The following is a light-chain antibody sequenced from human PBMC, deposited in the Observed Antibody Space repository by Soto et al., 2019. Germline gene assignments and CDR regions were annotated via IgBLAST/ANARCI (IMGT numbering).Light chain of an antibody. V-gene: IGLV2-11*01. CDR3: CSYAGSHTTSV. Sequence: QSALTQPRSVSGSPGQSITISCTGTSSDVGGYNYVSWYRQHPGKAPKLMIYDVSKRPSGVPDRFSGSKSGNTASLTISGRQAEEEADYYCCSYAGSHTTSVFGTGTKLTVL. CDR1: SSDVGGYNY. J-gene: IGLJ1*01. CDR2: DVS.